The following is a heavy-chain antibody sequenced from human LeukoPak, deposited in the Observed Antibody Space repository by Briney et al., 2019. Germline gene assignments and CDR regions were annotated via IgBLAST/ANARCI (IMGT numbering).Heavy chain of an antibody. D-gene: IGHD6-13*01. V-gene: IGHV3-11*01. Sequence: KPGGSLRLSCAASGFTFSDYYMSWIRQAPGKELEWVSYISSSGSTIYYADSVKGRFTISRDNAKNSLYLQMNSLRAEDAAVYYCARAGGSSSSGWFDPWGQGTLVTVSS. CDR2: ISSSGSTI. CDR3: ARAGGSSSSGWFDP. CDR1: GFTFSDYY. J-gene: IGHJ5*02.